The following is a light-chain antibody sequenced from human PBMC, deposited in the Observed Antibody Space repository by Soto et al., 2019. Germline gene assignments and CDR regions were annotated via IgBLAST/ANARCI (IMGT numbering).Light chain of an antibody. Sequence: EIVLTQSPGTLSLSPGERATLSCRASQSVSISYLAWYQQKPGQAPRLLIYGASSRATGIPDRFSGSGSGTDFTLTIIRLEHEDVAVYYCQQYGGSSLYTFGQGTKLEIK. CDR1: QSVSISY. CDR2: GAS. V-gene: IGKV3-20*01. CDR3: QQYGGSSLYT. J-gene: IGKJ2*01.